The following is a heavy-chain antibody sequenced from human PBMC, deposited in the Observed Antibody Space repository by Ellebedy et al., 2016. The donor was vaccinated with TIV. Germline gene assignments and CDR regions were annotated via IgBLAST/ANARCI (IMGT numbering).Heavy chain of an antibody. Sequence: GGSLRLXXAASGFTFSSYWMSWVRQAPGKGLEWVANIKQDGSEKYYVDSVKGRFTISRDNAKNSLYLQMNSLRAEDTAVYYCARFLVDIVVVPAARDYYYYGMDVWGQGTTVTVSS. J-gene: IGHJ6*02. CDR2: IKQDGSEK. CDR3: ARFLVDIVVVPAARDYYYYGMDV. CDR1: GFTFSSYW. D-gene: IGHD2-2*03. V-gene: IGHV3-7*03.